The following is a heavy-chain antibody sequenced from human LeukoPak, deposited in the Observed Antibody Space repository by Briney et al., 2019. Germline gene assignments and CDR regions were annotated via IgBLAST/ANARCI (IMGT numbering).Heavy chain of an antibody. V-gene: IGHV5-51*01. Sequence: GESLKISCKGSGYSFTSYWIGWVRQMPGKGLEWMGIIYPGDSDTRYSPSFQGQVTISADKSISTAYLQWSSLKASDTAMYYCARGERWLLTFVPYYFDYWGKGTTVTVSS. CDR1: GYSFTSYW. D-gene: IGHD5-24*01. J-gene: IGHJ4*03. CDR3: ARGERWLLTFVPYYFDY. CDR2: IYPGDSDT.